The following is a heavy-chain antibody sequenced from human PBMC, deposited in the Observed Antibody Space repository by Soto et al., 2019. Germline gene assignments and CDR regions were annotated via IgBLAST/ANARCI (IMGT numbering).Heavy chain of an antibody. J-gene: IGHJ4*02. CDR2: IYYSGST. Sequence: QVQLQESGPGLVKPSETLSLTCTVSGGSISSYYWSWIRQPPGKGLEWIGYIYYSGSTNYNPSLNSRVTISVDTSKNQYSLKLSSVTAADTAVDYCAGLVGALHAENFDYWGQGTLVTVSS. V-gene: IGHV4-59*08. D-gene: IGHD1-26*01. CDR1: GGSISSYY. CDR3: AGLVGALHAENFDY.